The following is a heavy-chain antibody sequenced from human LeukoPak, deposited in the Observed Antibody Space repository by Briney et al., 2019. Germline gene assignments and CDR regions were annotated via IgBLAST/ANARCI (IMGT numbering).Heavy chain of an antibody. V-gene: IGHV3-30*03. CDR3: ARECREDGVCYHY. J-gene: IGHJ4*02. Sequence: GGSLRLSCAASGFTFSSYGMHWVRQAPGKGLEWVAVISYDGSNKYYADSVKGRFTISRDNSKNTLYLQMNSLRAEDTAVYYCARECREDGVCYHYWGQGTLVTVSS. D-gene: IGHD2-8*01. CDR2: ISYDGSNK. CDR1: GFTFSSYG.